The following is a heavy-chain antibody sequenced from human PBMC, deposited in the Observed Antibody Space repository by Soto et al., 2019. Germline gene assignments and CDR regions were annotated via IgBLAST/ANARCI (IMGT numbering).Heavy chain of an antibody. D-gene: IGHD3-22*01. CDR3: ASSLGDSSGYYH. J-gene: IGHJ5*02. Sequence: SVKVSCKASGGTFSSYAISWVRQAPGQGLEWMGGIIPIFGTADYAQKFQGRVTITADESTSTAYTELSSLRSEDTAVYYCASSLGDSSGYYHCGQGTLVTVSS. CDR2: IIPIFGTA. CDR1: GGTFSSYA. V-gene: IGHV1-69*13.